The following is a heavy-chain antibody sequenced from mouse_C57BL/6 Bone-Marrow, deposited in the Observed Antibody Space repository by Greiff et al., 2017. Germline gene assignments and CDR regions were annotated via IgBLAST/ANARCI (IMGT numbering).Heavy chain of an antibody. CDR3: ARAYSNYVLYWYFDV. Sequence: VQLQQPGAELVMPGASVKLSCKASGYTFTSYWMHWVKQRPGQGLEWIGEIDPSDSYTNYNQKFKGKSTLTVDKSSSTAYMQLSSLTSEDSAVYYCARAYSNYVLYWYFDVWGTGTMVTASS. CDR1: GYTFTSYW. D-gene: IGHD2-5*01. CDR2: IDPSDSYT. V-gene: IGHV1-69*01. J-gene: IGHJ1*03.